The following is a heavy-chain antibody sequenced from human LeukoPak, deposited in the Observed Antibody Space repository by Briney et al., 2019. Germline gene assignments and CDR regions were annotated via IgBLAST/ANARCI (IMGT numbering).Heavy chain of an antibody. CDR3: ATGTLGYCSGGSCN. J-gene: IGHJ4*02. CDR2: FDPEDGET. CDR1: GYTLTELS. Sequence: GASVKVSCKVSGYTLTELSMHWVRQAPGEGLEWMGGFDPEDGETIYAQKFQGRVTMTEDTSTDTAYMELSSLRSEDTAVYYCATGTLGYCSGGSCNWGQGTLVTVSS. D-gene: IGHD2-15*01. V-gene: IGHV1-24*01.